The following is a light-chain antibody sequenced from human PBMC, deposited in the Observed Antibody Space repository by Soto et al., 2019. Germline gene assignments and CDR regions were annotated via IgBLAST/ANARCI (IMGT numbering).Light chain of an antibody. CDR2: EVS. CDR1: SFDVGGYSY. J-gene: IGLJ7*01. CDR3: SSYAGRDYAV. Sequence: QSALTQPPSASGSPGQSVTISCTGTSFDVGGYSYVSWYQQHPGKAPKLILFEVSKRTSGVPDRFSGSKSGNTASLTGSGLQAEDEADYYCSSYAGRDYAVFGGGTQLTVL. V-gene: IGLV2-8*01.